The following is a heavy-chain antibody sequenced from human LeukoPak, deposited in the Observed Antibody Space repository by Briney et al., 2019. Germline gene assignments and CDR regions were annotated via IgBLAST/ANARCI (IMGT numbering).Heavy chain of an antibody. CDR3: AELGITMIGGV. CDR2: ISGSGGST. Sequence: GGSLRLSCAASGFTFSSYGMSWVRQAPGKGLEWVSAISGSGGSTYYTDSVKGRFTISRDNAKNSLYLQMNSLRAEDTAVYYCAELGITMIGGVWGKGTTVTISS. CDR1: GFTFSSYG. D-gene: IGHD3-10*02. V-gene: IGHV3-23*01. J-gene: IGHJ6*04.